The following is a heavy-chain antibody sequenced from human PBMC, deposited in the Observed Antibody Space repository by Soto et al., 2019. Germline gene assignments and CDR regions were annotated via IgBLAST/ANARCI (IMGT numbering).Heavy chain of an antibody. Sequence: QITLKESGPTLVKPTQTLTLTCTFSGFSLSTSGVGVGWIRQPPGQALEWLALIYWHDDTRCSPSLKSRLTITKDTSKHQVVPTMTNLDPMDTATYYCAHRRASWYALGPHFDYWGQGTLVTVSS. CDR1: GFSLSTSGVG. D-gene: IGHD6-13*01. V-gene: IGHV2-5*01. J-gene: IGHJ4*02. CDR3: AHRRASWYALGPHFDY. CDR2: IYWHDDT.